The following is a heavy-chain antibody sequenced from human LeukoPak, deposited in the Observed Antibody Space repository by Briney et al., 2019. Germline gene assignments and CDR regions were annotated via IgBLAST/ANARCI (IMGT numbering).Heavy chain of an antibody. Sequence: GGSLRLSCAASGFTFSSYAMSWVRQAPGKGLEWVSAISGSDGSTYYADSVKGRFTISRDNPKNTLYLQMNSLRAEDTAVYYCARVSGDWNDTRIFDYWGQGTLVTVSS. CDR3: ARVSGDWNDTRIFDY. CDR2: ISGSDGST. V-gene: IGHV3-23*01. J-gene: IGHJ4*02. CDR1: GFTFSSYA. D-gene: IGHD1-1*01.